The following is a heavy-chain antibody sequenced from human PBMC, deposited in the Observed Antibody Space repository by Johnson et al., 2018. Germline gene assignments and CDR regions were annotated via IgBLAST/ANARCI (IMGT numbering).Heavy chain of an antibody. V-gene: IGHV3-30*03. J-gene: IGHJ6*03. CDR1: GFTFSSYG. Sequence: QVQLQESGGGVVQPGRSLRLSCAASGFTFSSYGLHWVRQAPGKGLEWVAVISYDGSNKYYADSGKGRFTISRDNAKNSLYLQMTSLRAGDTAVYYCARSPGDYGGSGLPYYMDVWGKGTTVTVSS. D-gene: IGHD4-23*01. CDR3: ARSPGDYGGSGLPYYMDV. CDR2: ISYDGSNK.